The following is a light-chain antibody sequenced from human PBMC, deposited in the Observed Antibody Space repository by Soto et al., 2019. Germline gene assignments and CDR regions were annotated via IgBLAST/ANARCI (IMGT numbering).Light chain of an antibody. Sequence: QSVLTQTASVSGSPGQSITISCTGTSSDVGGYNYVSWYQQHPGKAPKLMIYDVSNRPSGVSNRFSGSKSGNTASLTISGLQAEDEADYYCSSYTSSSTLEVVFGGGTKLTVI. CDR3: SSYTSSSTLEVV. CDR1: SSDVGGYNY. CDR2: DVS. V-gene: IGLV2-14*01. J-gene: IGLJ2*01.